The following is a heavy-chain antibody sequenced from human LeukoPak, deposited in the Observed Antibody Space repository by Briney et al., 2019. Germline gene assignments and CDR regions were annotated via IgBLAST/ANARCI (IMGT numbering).Heavy chain of an antibody. D-gene: IGHD3-22*01. V-gene: IGHV3-33*01. CDR2: IWYDGSYK. J-gene: IGHJ4*02. CDR1: GFTFSGYG. Sequence: GRSLRLSCAPSGFTFSGYGMHWVRQAPGKGLEWVAVIWYDGSYKYYADSVKGRFTISRDNSKNTLYLQMNSLRAEDTAVYYCARDRRGYDSSGYYDYWGQGTLVTVSS. CDR3: ARDRRGYDSSGYYDY.